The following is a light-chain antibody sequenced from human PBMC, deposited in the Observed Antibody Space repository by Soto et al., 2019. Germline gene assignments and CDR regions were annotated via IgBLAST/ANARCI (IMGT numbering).Light chain of an antibody. CDR2: EVS. Sequence: QSALTQPPSASGSPGQSVTISCTGTSSDVGGYNYVSWYQQHPGKAPKLMIYEVSKRPSGVPDRFSGSKSSNTASLTVSGLQAEDEADYYCSSYAGSNNFWVFGGGTKLTVL. CDR3: SSYAGSNNFWV. V-gene: IGLV2-8*01. CDR1: SSDVGGYNY. J-gene: IGLJ2*01.